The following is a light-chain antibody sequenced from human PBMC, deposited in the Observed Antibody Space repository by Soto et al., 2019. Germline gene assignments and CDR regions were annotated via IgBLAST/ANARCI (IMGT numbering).Light chain of an antibody. J-gene: IGLJ2*01. CDR1: NSDVGGYYY. Sequence: QSALTQPPSASGSPGQSVTISCTGTNSDVGGYYYVSWYQQHPGKAPKLMIYEVTKRPSGVPDRFSGSKSGNTASLTVSGIKAEDGADYYCSSYAGSNIVIFGGGTKLTVL. CDR3: SSYAGSNIVI. CDR2: EVT. V-gene: IGLV2-8*01.